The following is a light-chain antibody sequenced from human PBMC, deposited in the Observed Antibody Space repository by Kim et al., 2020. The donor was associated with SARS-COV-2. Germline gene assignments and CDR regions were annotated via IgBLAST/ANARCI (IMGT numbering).Light chain of an antibody. J-gene: IGLJ3*02. CDR1: NNDIGIYNF. V-gene: IGLV2-14*03. CDR3: SSYTTSSSWV. CDR2: DVN. Sequence: QSALTQPASVSGSPGQSITISCIGTNNDIGIYNFVSWYQQVPGKAPQLIIYDVNNRPSGISDRFSGSKSGNTASLTISGLQAEDEADYHCSSYTTSSSWVFGGGTKVTVL.